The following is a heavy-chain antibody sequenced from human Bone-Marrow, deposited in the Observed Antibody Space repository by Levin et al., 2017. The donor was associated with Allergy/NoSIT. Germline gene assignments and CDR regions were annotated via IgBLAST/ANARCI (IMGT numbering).Heavy chain of an antibody. D-gene: IGHD1-26*01. CDR2: IKQDGRYK. CDR3: ARESSVGEGAFDF. V-gene: IGHV3-7*01. CDR1: GFTFSNYY. Sequence: GGSLRLSCAASGFTFSNYYMSWVRQVPGKGLEWVANIKQDGRYKFFVDSVKGRFTISRDNTKNSVYLQMNNLRVEGSALYYCARESSVGEGAFDFWGQGTMVTVSS. J-gene: IGHJ3*01.